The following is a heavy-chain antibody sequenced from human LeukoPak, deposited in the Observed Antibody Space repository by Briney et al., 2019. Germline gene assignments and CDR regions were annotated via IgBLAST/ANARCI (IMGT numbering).Heavy chain of an antibody. CDR3: AKAVVVPAARYFDL. V-gene: IGHV3-30-3*01. CDR2: ISYDGSNK. Sequence: GRSLRLSCAAFGFTFSSYAMHWVRQAPGKGLEWVAVISYDGSNKYYADSVKGRFTISRDNSKNTLYLQMNSLRAEDTAVYYCAKAVVVPAARYFDLWGRGTLVTVSS. D-gene: IGHD2-2*01. CDR1: GFTFSSYA. J-gene: IGHJ2*01.